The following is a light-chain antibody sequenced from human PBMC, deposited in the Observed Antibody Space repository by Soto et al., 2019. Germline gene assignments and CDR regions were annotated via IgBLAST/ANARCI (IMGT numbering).Light chain of an antibody. V-gene: IGKV3-15*01. CDR2: GAS. J-gene: IGKJ1*01. Sequence: IEMTQSPATLSVPPGDTATLSCRASQSVGSNVAWYQRRPGQAPRLLIYGASTRATGIPARFSGSGSGTHFTLTISSLQSEDFALYYCQQYNNWPPWTFGQGTKVEIK. CDR1: QSVGSN. CDR3: QQYNNWPPWT.